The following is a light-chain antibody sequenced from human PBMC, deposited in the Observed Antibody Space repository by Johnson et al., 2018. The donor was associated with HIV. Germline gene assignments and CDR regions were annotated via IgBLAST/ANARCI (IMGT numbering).Light chain of an antibody. CDR2: ENN. Sequence: SVLTQPPSVSAAAGQKVTISCSGSSSNIGNNDVSWYQHLPGTAPKLLIFENNKRPSGIPDRFSGSKSGTSATLGITGLQTGDEADYYCGTWDSSLSTFYVFGTGTKVTVL. CDR3: GTWDSSLSTFYV. V-gene: IGLV1-51*02. CDR1: SSNIGNND. J-gene: IGLJ1*01.